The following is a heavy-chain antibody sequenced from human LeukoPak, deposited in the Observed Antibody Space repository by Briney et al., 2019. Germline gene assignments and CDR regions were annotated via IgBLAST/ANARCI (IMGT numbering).Heavy chain of an antibody. CDR1: GFTFSSYW. CDR2: IKQDGSAK. V-gene: IGHV3-7*01. Sequence: GGSLRLSCAASGFTFSSYWMSWVRQAPGKGLEWVANIKQDGSAKYYVDSVKGRFTISRDNAKNSLYLQMNSLRAEDTAVYYCARAYYYDSSGYYYRLKNYYFDYWGQRTLVTVSS. J-gene: IGHJ4*02. D-gene: IGHD3-22*01. CDR3: ARAYYYDSSGYYYRLKNYYFDY.